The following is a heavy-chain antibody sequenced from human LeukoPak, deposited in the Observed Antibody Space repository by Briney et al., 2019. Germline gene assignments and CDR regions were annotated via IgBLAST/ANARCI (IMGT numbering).Heavy chain of an antibody. J-gene: IGHJ3*02. Sequence: SETLSLTCTVSGGSMKSSSYYWGWIRQPPGKGLEWIGSIYYSGSTYYNPSLKSRVTISVDTSKNQFSLKLSSVTAADTAVYYCASNRDEFQSTIFGVVPDAFDIWGQGTMITVSS. CDR3: ASNRDEFQSTIFGVVPDAFDI. D-gene: IGHD3-3*01. CDR1: GGSMKSSSYY. V-gene: IGHV4-39*01. CDR2: IYYSGST.